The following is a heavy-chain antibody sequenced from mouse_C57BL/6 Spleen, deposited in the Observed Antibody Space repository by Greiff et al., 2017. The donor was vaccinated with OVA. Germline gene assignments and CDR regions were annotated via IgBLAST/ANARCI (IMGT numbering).Heavy chain of an antibody. CDR1: GYTFTSYW. Sequence: QVQLKQPGAELVRPGSSVKLSCKASGYTFTSYWMHWVKQRPIQGLEWIGNIDPSDSETHYNQKFKDKATLTVDKSSSTAYMQLSSLTSEDSAVYYCALMGGYYFDYWGQGTTLTVSS. J-gene: IGHJ2*01. V-gene: IGHV1-52*01. CDR3: ALMGGYYFDY. CDR2: IDPSDSET. D-gene: IGHD3-1*01.